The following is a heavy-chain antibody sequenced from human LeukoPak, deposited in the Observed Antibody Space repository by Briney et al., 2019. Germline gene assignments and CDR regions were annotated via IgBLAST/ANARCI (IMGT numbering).Heavy chain of an antibody. Sequence: GGSLRLSCAASGFTFSSYSMNWVRQAPGKGLEWVSSISSSSSYIYYADSVKGRFTISRDNAKNSLYLQMNSLRAEDTAVYYCARSSRYYGSGSSGPFYFDYWGQGTLVTVSS. V-gene: IGHV3-21*04. J-gene: IGHJ4*02. CDR3: ARSSRYYGSGSSGPFYFDY. CDR1: GFTFSSYS. D-gene: IGHD3-10*01. CDR2: ISSSSSYI.